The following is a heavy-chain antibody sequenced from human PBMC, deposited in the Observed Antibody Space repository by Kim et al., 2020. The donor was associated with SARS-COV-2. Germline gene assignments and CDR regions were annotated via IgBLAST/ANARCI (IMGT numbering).Heavy chain of an antibody. D-gene: IGHD3-3*01. CDR2: IYSGGSST. CDR3: AKNDFWSGYMYYFDY. CDR1: GFTFSSYA. V-gene: IGHV3-23*03. J-gene: IGHJ4*02. Sequence: GGSLRLSCAASGFTFSSYAMSWVRQAPGKGLEWVSVIYSGGSSTYYADSVKGRFTISRDNSKNTLYLQMNSLRAEDTAVYYCAKNDFWSGYMYYFDYWGQGTLVTVSS.